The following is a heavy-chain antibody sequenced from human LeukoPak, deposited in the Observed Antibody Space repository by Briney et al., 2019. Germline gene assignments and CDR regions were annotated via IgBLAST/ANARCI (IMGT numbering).Heavy chain of an antibody. J-gene: IGHJ5*02. V-gene: IGHV1-69*04. D-gene: IGHD2-21*02. CDR3: ARVPHCGGDCYYWFDP. CDR2: IIPILGIA. CDR1: GGTFSSYA. Sequence: ASVNVSCKASGGTFSSYAISWVRQAPGQGLEWMGRIIPILGIANYAQKFQGRVTITADKSTSTAYMELSSLRSGDTAVYYCARVPHCGGDCYYWFDPWGQGTLVTVSS.